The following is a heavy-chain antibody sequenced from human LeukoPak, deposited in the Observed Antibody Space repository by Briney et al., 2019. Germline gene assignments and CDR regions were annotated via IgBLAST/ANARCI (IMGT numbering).Heavy chain of an antibody. CDR2: ISAYNGNT. CDR1: GYTFTSYG. CDR3: ARVPRVGIAVAGTVDY. D-gene: IGHD6-19*01. J-gene: IGHJ4*02. V-gene: IGHV1-18*01. Sequence: ASVKVSCKASGYTFTSYGISWVRQAPGQGLEWMGWISAYNGNTNYAQKLQGRVTMTTDTSTSTAYMELRSLRSDDTAAYYCARVPRVGIAVAGTVDYWGQGTLVTVSS.